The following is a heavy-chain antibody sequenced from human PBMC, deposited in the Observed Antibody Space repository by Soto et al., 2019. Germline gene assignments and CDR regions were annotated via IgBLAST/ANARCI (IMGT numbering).Heavy chain of an antibody. CDR3: ARGLGYYDSSGYYPYY. D-gene: IGHD3-22*01. J-gene: IGHJ4*02. CDR2: INHSGST. Sequence: QVQLQQWGAGLLKPSETLSLTCAVYGGSFSGYYWSWIRQPPGKGLEWIGEINHSGSTIYNPSLKSRVTISVDTSKNQFSLKLSSVTAADTAVYYCARGLGYYDSSGYYPYYWGQGTLVTVSS. V-gene: IGHV4-34*01. CDR1: GGSFSGYY.